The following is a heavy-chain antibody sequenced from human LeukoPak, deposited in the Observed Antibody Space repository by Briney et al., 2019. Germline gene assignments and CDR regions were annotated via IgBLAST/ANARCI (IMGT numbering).Heavy chain of an antibody. J-gene: IGHJ5*02. D-gene: IGHD6-13*01. CDR3: ARRLGSSSRYGGWFDP. CDR2: IYPGDSDT. Sequence: GESLKISCKGSGYSFTCYWIGWVRQMPGKGLEWMGIIYPGDSDTRYSPSFQGQVTISADKSISTAYLRWSSLKASDTAMYYCARRLGSSSRYGGWFDPWGQGTLVTVSS. CDR1: GYSFTCYW. V-gene: IGHV5-51*01.